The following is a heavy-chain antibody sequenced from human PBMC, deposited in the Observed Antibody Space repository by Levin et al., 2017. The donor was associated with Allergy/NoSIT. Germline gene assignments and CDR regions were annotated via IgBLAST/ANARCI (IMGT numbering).Heavy chain of an antibody. CDR1: GGSISSSNW. Sequence: SQTLSLTCAVSGGSISSSNWWSWVRQPPGKGLEWIGEIYHSGSTNYNPSLKSRVTISVDKSKNQFSLKLSSVTAADTAVYYCARGTVLLWFRELADAFDIWGQGTMVTVSS. J-gene: IGHJ3*02. V-gene: IGHV4-4*02. CDR2: IYHSGST. CDR3: ARGTVLLWFRELADAFDI. D-gene: IGHD3-10*01.